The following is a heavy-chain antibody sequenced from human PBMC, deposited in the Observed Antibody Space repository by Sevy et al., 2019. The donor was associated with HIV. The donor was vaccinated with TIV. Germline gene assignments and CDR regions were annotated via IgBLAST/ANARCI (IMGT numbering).Heavy chain of an antibody. Sequence: GGSLRFSCVASGFTFSNYEMNWVRQAPGKGLEWVSYISSSGSSIYYADSVKGRFSISRDNAKNSLFLQVNSLRAEDTAVYYCARDLGSPDAFDIWGQGTMVTVSS. V-gene: IGHV3-48*03. D-gene: IGHD1-26*01. J-gene: IGHJ3*02. CDR3: ARDLGSPDAFDI. CDR2: ISSSGSSI. CDR1: GFTFSNYE.